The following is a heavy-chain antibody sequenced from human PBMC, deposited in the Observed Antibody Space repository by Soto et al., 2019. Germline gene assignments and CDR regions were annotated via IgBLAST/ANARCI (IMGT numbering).Heavy chain of an antibody. Sequence: QSRTLTCGISGEAGSSNRVAWNWIRQSPSRGLEWLGRTYYRSKWYNDYAESVKSRITINPDTSKNQFSLHLNSVTPEDTAVYYCARDPPDFHSAFDYWGQGTLVTVSS. CDR3: ARDPPDFHSAFDY. CDR2: TYYRSKWYN. J-gene: IGHJ4*02. D-gene: IGHD4-4*01. CDR1: GEAGSSNRVA. V-gene: IGHV6-1*01.